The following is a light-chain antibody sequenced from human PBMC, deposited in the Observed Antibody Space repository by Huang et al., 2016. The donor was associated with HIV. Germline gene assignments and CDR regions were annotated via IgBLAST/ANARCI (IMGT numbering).Light chain of an antibody. CDR3: QQYDNLPGT. Sequence: DIQMTQSPSSLSASVGDSVTITCQESQDISNYLNWYQQKPVKAPKLLIYDASNWETGVQSRFSGDGAGTDFTCTISSLQPEDIATYYCQQYDNLPGTFGGGTKVEIK. V-gene: IGKV1-33*01. J-gene: IGKJ4*01. CDR1: QDISNY. CDR2: DAS.